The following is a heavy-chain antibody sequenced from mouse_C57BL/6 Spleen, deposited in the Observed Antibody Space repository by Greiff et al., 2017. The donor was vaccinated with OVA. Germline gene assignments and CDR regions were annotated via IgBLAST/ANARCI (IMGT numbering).Heavy chain of an antibody. Sequence: QVQLKESGAELVRPGASVTLSCKASGYTFTDYEMHWVKQTPVHGLEWIGAIDPETGGTAYNQKFKGKAILTADKSSSTAYMELRSLTSEDSAVYYCTRGRLHGSSSWFAYWGQGTLVTVSA. CDR2: IDPETGGT. V-gene: IGHV1-15*01. J-gene: IGHJ3*01. CDR1: GYTFTDYE. D-gene: IGHD1-1*01. CDR3: TRGRLHGSSSWFAY.